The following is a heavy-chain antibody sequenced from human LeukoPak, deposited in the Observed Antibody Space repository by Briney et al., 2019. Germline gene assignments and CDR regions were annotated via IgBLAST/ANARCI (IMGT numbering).Heavy chain of an antibody. CDR3: ARQSISGSSLSYFDY. D-gene: IGHD3-22*01. CDR2: IYDSGST. Sequence: SETLSLTCTVSGGSISSYYWSWIRQPPGKGLEWIGNIYDSGSTNYNPSLKSRLTISVDTSKNQCSLKLSSVTAADKAVYYCARQSISGSSLSYFDYWGQGTLVNVSS. V-gene: IGHV4-59*01. J-gene: IGHJ4*02. CDR1: GGSISSYY.